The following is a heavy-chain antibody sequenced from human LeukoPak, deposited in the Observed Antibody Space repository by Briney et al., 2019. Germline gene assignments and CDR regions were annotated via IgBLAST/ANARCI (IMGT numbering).Heavy chain of an antibody. Sequence: PGGSLRLSCAASGFTFSSYGMHWVRQAPGKGLEWVAVIWYDGSNKYYADSVKGRFTISRDNSKNTVYLQMNSLRAGDTAVYYCAREATSSSGWYIDYWGQGTLVTVSS. D-gene: IGHD6-25*01. CDR2: IWYDGSNK. CDR1: GFTFSSYG. J-gene: IGHJ4*02. V-gene: IGHV3-33*01. CDR3: AREATSSSGWYIDY.